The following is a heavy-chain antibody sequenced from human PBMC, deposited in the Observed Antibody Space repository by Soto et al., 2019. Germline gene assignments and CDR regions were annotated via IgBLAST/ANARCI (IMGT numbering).Heavy chain of an antibody. Sequence: PSETLSLTCAVSAGSISSNSWWIWVRQPPGKGLEWIGEIYHSGSTTYSPSLKSPVTISVDKSKNQFSLKLSSVTAADTAVYYCARRGDGSGSLDYWGRGTLVTVS. D-gene: IGHD3-10*01. J-gene: IGHJ4*02. V-gene: IGHV4-4*02. CDR3: ARRGDGSGSLDY. CDR1: AGSISSNSW. CDR2: IYHSGST.